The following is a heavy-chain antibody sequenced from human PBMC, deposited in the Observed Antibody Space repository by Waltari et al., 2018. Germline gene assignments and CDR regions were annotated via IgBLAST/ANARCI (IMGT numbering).Heavy chain of an antibody. CDR2: INHSGST. CDR3: ARGRDGYKNVLLYYFDY. J-gene: IGHJ4*02. V-gene: IGHV4-34*01. Sequence: QVQLQQWGAGLLKPSETLSLTCAVYGGSFRGYYWSWIRQPPGKGLEWIGEINHSGSTNYNPSLKSRVTISVDTSKNQFSLKLSSVTAADTAVYYCARGRDGYKNVLLYYFDYWGQGTLVTVSS. D-gene: IGHD5-12*01. CDR1: GGSFRGYY.